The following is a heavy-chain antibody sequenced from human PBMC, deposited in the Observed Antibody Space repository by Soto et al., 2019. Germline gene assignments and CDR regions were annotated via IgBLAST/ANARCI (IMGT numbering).Heavy chain of an antibody. CDR2: SNPDGRTI. D-gene: IGHD1-7*01. CDR3: ATDGNYRFEN. V-gene: IGHV3-74*01. Sequence: GGSLRLSCAASAFSFSTSWMHWVRQAPGEGLVWVSRSNPDGRTINYADSVKGRFTISRDNAKNTLYLQMNILRVEDTAVYFCATDGNYRFENWGLGTLVTVS. CDR1: AFSFSTSW. J-gene: IGHJ4*02.